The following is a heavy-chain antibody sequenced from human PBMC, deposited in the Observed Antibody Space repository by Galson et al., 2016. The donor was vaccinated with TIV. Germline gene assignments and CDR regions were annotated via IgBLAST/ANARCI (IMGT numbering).Heavy chain of an antibody. Sequence: SVKVSCKVSGNSLTELVLHWVRQAPGKGLEWMGGFDPEVSKTVYAQRFQGRVTVTADTYRDTAYMELGSLRFEDTAVYYCATVAWFPGLSLDTWGQGTLVTVSS. J-gene: IGHJ5*02. D-gene: IGHD2/OR15-2a*01. CDR1: GNSLTELV. V-gene: IGHV1-24*01. CDR3: ATVAWFPGLSLDT. CDR2: FDPEVSKT.